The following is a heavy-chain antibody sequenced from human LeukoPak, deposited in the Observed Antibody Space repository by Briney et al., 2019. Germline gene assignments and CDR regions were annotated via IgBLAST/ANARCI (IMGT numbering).Heavy chain of an antibody. Sequence: GASVKVSCKVSGYTLTELSMHWVRQAPGKGLEWMGGFDPEDGETIYAQKFQGRVTMTEDTSTDTAYMELSSLRSEDTAVYYCARADSSGYHAPCDYWGQGTLVTVSS. CDR3: ARADSSGYHAPCDY. J-gene: IGHJ4*02. V-gene: IGHV1-24*01. CDR2: FDPEDGET. D-gene: IGHD3-22*01. CDR1: GYTLTELS.